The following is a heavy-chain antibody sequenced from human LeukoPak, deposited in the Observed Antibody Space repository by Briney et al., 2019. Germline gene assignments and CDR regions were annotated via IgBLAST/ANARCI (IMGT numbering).Heavy chain of an antibody. CDR2: IIPILDIA. J-gene: IGHJ6*02. CDR1: GGTFNSYA. CDR3: ASSGSHPYHYNGIDV. Sequence: ASVNVSCTASGGTFNSYAINWVRQAPGQGLEWMGRIIPILDIANYAQKFQGRVTFTADKSTSTAYMELSSLRSEDSALYYCASSGSHPYHYNGIDVWGPGATVTVSS. V-gene: IGHV1-69*04. D-gene: IGHD3-10*01.